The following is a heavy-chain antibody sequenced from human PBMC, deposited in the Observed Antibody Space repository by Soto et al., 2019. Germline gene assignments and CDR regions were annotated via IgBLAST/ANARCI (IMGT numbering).Heavy chain of an antibody. D-gene: IGHD6-6*01. Sequence: ASVKVSCKASGGTFSSYAISWVRQAPGQGLEWMGGIIPIFGTANYAQKFQGRVTITAGESTSTAYMELSSLRSEDTAVYYCASDLGSSSYSPGWFDPWGQGTLVTVSS. CDR3: ASDLGSSSYSPGWFDP. J-gene: IGHJ5*02. CDR1: GGTFSSYA. V-gene: IGHV1-69*13. CDR2: IIPIFGTA.